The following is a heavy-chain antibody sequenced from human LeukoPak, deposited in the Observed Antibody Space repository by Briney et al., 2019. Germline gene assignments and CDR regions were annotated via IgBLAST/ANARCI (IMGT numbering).Heavy chain of an antibody. Sequence: PGGSLRLSCAASGFTFSSYAMSWVRRAPGKGLEWVSAISGSGGSTYYADSVKGRFTISRDNSRNTLYLQMSSLGAEDTAVYYCTKDVGVVMFDYWGQGTLVTVSS. CDR3: TKDVGVVMFDY. CDR2: ISGSGGST. V-gene: IGHV3-23*01. D-gene: IGHD3-3*01. J-gene: IGHJ4*02. CDR1: GFTFSSYA.